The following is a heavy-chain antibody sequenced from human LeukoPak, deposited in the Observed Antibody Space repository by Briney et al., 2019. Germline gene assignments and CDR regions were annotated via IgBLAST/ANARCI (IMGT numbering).Heavy chain of an antibody. CDR3: TTDRGDYVRSKLRKYFQH. V-gene: IGHV3-20*04. D-gene: IGHD4-17*01. CDR1: GFTFDDYG. Sequence: SGGSLRLSCAASGFTFDDYGMSWVRQAPGKGLEWVSGINWNGSDTGYADSVKGRFTISRDNAKNSLYLQMNSLRAEDTAVYYCTTDRGDYVRSKLRKYFQHWGQGTLVTVSS. J-gene: IGHJ1*01. CDR2: INWNGSDT.